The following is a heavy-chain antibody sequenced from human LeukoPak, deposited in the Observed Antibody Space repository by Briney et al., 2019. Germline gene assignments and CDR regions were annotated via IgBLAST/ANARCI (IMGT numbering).Heavy chain of an antibody. Sequence: GGSLRLSCAASEFTFSTYSMNWVRQAPGKGLEWVSSISSSSSYIYYADSVKGRFTISRDNSKNTLYLQMNSLKGDDTAVYYCAKDSAFYYIDVWGKGTTVIISS. V-gene: IGHV3-21*01. D-gene: IGHD3-10*01. CDR2: ISSSSSYI. J-gene: IGHJ6*03. CDR3: AKDSAFYYIDV. CDR1: EFTFSTYS.